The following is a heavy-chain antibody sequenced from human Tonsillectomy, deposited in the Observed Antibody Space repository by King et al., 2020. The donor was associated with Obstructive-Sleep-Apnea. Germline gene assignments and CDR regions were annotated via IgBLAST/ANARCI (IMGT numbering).Heavy chain of an antibody. V-gene: IGHV3-7*01. D-gene: IGHD2-8*02. Sequence: VQLVESGGGLVQPGGSLRLSCAASGFTFTTYWMSWVRQAPGKGPEWVANIKQDGSEKYYGDSVKGRFTISRDNAKNSLYLQMNSLRAEDTAIYYCAREGGGIVPDDIDQLVVDPWGQGTLVTVSS. J-gene: IGHJ5*02. CDR3: AREGGGIVPDDIDQLVVDP. CDR1: GFTFTTYW. CDR2: IKQDGSEK.